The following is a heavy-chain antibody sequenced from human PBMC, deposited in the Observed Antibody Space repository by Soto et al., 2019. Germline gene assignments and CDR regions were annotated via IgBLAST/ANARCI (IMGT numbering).Heavy chain of an antibody. J-gene: IGHJ3*01. CDR3: ARGNQYGGNSAAFEF. Sequence: QVHLVQSGAEVKKPGASVKVSCKASGLTFSSSTLTWVRQAPGQGPEWMGGIIPCFGSVDYAQKFQDRVTITADVSTSTTYMELRSLRSEDTAVYYCARGNQYGGNSAAFEFWGQGTVVTVSS. CDR2: IIPCFGSV. D-gene: IGHD2-21*02. CDR1: GLTFSSST. V-gene: IGHV1-69*12.